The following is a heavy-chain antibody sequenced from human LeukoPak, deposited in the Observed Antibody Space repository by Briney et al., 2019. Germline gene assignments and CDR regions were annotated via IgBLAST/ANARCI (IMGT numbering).Heavy chain of an antibody. D-gene: IGHD6-19*01. Sequence: SGGSLRLSCAGARFTFSTYSMNWVRQAPGKGLEWVSSISASSTYIYYADSVKGRFTVSRDNAENSLYLQMNSLRAEDTAVYYCARGRAVAGSYYFGYWGQGALVTVSS. V-gene: IGHV3-21*01. J-gene: IGHJ4*02. CDR1: RFTFSTYS. CDR3: ARGRAVAGSYYFGY. CDR2: ISASSTYI.